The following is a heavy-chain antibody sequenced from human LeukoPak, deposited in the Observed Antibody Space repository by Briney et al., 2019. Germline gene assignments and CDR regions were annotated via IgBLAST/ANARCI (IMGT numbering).Heavy chain of an antibody. CDR2: MNPNSGGT. CDR1: AYALSNYG. Sequence: ASVKVSCKASAYALSNYGITWVRQAPGQGLEWMGWMNPNSGGTNYAQKFQGRVTMTRDTSISTAYMELRSLRSDDTAVYYCAREGGIARPPYLYYYIDVWGKGTTVTVSS. J-gene: IGHJ6*03. V-gene: IGHV1-2*02. D-gene: IGHD6-6*01. CDR3: AREGGIARPPYLYYYIDV.